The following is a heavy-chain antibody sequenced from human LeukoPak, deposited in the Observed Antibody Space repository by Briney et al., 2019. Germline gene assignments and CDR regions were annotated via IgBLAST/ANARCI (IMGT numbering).Heavy chain of an antibody. V-gene: IGHV3-7*01. Sequence: GGSLRLSCAASGFTFSSYWMSWVRQAPGKGLEWVANIKQDGSEKYYVDSVKGRFTISRDNAKNSLYLQMNSLRAEDTAVYYCAKVVVVVAATRAFDIWGQGTMVTVSS. CDR2: IKQDGSEK. J-gene: IGHJ3*02. CDR3: AKVVVVVAATRAFDI. D-gene: IGHD2-15*01. CDR1: GFTFSSYW.